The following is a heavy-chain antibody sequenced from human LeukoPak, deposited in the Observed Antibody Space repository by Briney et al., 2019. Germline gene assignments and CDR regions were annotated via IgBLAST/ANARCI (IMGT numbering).Heavy chain of an antibody. Sequence: PSETLSLTCAVYGGSFSGYYWSWIRQPPGKGLEWIGEIDHSGSTNYNPSLKSRVTISVDTSKNQFSLKLSSVTAADTAVYYCARGGIAARPNWFDPWGKGTLVIVSS. CDR1: GGSFSGYY. D-gene: IGHD6-6*01. V-gene: IGHV4-34*01. CDR3: ARGGIAARPNWFDP. CDR2: IDHSGST. J-gene: IGHJ5*02.